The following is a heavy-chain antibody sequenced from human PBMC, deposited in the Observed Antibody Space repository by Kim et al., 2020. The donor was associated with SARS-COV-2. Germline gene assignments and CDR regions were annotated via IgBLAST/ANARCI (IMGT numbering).Heavy chain of an antibody. J-gene: IGHJ4*02. CDR3: ARVRGYSGYDEFDY. Sequence: AQKLQGRVTMTTDTSTSTAYMELRSLRSDDTAVYYCARVRGYSGYDEFDYWGQGTLVTVSS. V-gene: IGHV1-18*01. D-gene: IGHD5-12*01.